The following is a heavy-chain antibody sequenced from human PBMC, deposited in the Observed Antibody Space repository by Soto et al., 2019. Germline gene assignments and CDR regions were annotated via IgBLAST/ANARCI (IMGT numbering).Heavy chain of an antibody. CDR1: GDSISSYF. J-gene: IGHJ3*01. CDR3: VSSRAAIYGDAFDV. Sequence: VQLQESGPGLVKPSETLSLTCSVSGDSISSYFRNWIRQPPGKGLEWIGCIYDSGNTDYNPSLKSRVTMSLSTSKNQFSLNLSSVTAAATAVYYCVSSRAAIYGDAFDVWGQVTMVTVSS. D-gene: IGHD2-2*01. CDR2: IYDSGNT. V-gene: IGHV4-59*03.